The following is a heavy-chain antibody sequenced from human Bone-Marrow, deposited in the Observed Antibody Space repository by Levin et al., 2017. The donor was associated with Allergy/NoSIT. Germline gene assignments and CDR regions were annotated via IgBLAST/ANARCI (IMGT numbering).Heavy chain of an antibody. J-gene: IGHJ4*02. D-gene: IGHD3-16*02. CDR2: SKSSGGKT. Sequence: SCTTSGFPFRSSEMNWVRQAPGKGLEWRAYSKSSGGKTCYADSVKGRVTMSRDDATDSFYLQMDNVRLEDTGVYYCANRLDYWGQGTLVPVSS. V-gene: IGHV3-48*03. CDR1: GFPFRSSE. CDR3: ANRLDY.